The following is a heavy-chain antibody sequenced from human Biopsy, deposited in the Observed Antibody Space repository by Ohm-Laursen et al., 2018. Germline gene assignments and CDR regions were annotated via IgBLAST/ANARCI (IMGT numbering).Heavy chain of an antibody. CDR1: GFSFSSYG. D-gene: IGHD2-15*01. Sequence: SLRLSCAAFGFSFSSYGMHWVRQAPGKGLEWVAVISDDGRNKYYIDSVKGRFTISRDNAKNSLYLQMNSLRAEDTAVYYCARAYPPPGRRLVVVAGDFDCWGQGTRVTVSS. CDR2: ISDDGRNK. V-gene: IGHV3-30*03. J-gene: IGHJ4*02. CDR3: ARAYPPPGRRLVVVAGDFDC.